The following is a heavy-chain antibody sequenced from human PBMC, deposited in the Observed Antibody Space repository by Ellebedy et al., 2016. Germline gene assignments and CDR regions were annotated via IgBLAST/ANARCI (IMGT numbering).Heavy chain of an antibody. Sequence: GGSLRLSXAASGFTFWGYAMHWVRQTPGKGLEWVAGITWNGGYICYAGSVQGRFVISRDNTKSSLSLEMQSLRAEDTAVYYCAKDISFKSDFYEGGAVNWGQGTLVTVSS. CDR2: ITWNGGYI. CDR3: AKDISFKSDFYEGGAVN. CDR1: GFTFWGYA. V-gene: IGHV3-9*01. J-gene: IGHJ4*02. D-gene: IGHD5/OR15-5a*01.